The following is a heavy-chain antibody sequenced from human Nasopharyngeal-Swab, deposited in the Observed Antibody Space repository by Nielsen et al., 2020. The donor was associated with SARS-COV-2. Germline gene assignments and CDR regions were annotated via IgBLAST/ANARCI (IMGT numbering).Heavy chain of an antibody. CDR1: GYTFTSYG. J-gene: IGHJ6*02. CDR3: ARAPYSGSYYYYYGMDV. CDR2: ISAYNGNT. V-gene: IGHV1-18*04. D-gene: IGHD1-26*01. Sequence: ASVKVSCKASGYTFTSYGISWVRQAPGQGLEWMGWISAYNGNTNYAQKLQGRVTMTTDTSTSTAYMELRSLRSDDTAVYYCARAPYSGSYYYYYGMDVWGQGTTVTVSS.